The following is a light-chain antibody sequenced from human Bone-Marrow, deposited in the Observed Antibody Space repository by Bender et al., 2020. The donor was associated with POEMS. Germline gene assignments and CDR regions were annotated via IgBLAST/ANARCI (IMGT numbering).Light chain of an antibody. CDR3: SSCTSSSTLV. CDR2: ENS. J-gene: IGLJ2*01. Sequence: QSALTQPASVSESPGQSITVSCTGDNTALGPHSVVSWYQQHPGKVPKLMIYENSKRPSGVSDRFSASNSGSTASLTISGLQADDEADYYCSSCTSSSTLVFGGGTRLTVL. V-gene: IGLV2-14*02. CDR1: NTALGPHSV.